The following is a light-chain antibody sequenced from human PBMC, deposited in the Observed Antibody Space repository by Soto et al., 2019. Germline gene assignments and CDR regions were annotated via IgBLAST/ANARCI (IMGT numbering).Light chain of an antibody. CDR1: SSDVGGYNY. CDR3: CSYVGSSTLL. V-gene: IGLV2-11*01. Sequence: QSVLTQPRSVSGSPGQSVTISCTGTSSDVGGYNYVSWYLQHPGKAPKLMIYDVSKRPSGVPDRFSGSKSGNTASLTISGLQAEDEADYYCCSYVGSSTLLFGGGTKLTVL. J-gene: IGLJ2*01. CDR2: DVS.